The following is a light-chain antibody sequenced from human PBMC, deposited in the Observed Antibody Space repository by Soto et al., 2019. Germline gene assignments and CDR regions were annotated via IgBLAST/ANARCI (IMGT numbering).Light chain of an antibody. V-gene: IGKV3D-15*01. Sequence: EIVMTQSPATLSVSPGERATLSCRASQSVSGNLAWYQQKPGQAPRLLIYGASTRATGIPARFSGSGSGTXXXLXXXXLQSXDFAXXXXXQYNNWPPTFGQGTKVEIK. CDR2: GAS. CDR1: QSVSGN. J-gene: IGKJ1*01. CDR3: XQYNNWPPT.